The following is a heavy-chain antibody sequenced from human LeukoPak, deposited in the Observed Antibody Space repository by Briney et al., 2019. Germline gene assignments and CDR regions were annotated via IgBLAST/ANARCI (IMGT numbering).Heavy chain of an antibody. CDR2: SGNKASRYTT. J-gene: IGHJ3*02. CDR1: GFTFSDHY. CDR3: TRGYSGRSVYAFDI. Sequence: GGSLTLSCAASGFTFSDHYVDWVRQAPGKGLEWVGRSGNKASRYTTEYAASVKGRFTISRDESKNSLYLQMNSLKTEDTAVYHCTRGYSGRSVYAFDIWGQGTMVTVSS. V-gene: IGHV3-72*01. D-gene: IGHD1-26*01.